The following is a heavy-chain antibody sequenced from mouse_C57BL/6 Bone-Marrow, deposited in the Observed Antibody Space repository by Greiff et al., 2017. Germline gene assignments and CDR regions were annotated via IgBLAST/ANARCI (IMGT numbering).Heavy chain of an antibody. CDR2: IYPRAGST. CDR1: GYTFTDHT. Sequence: VQLQQSDAELVKPGASVKISCKVSGYTFTDHTIHWMKQRPEKGLEWIGYIYPRAGSTKYNQKFKGKATLTVDKSSSTAYMQLSSLTSEDSAVYYCASSYYGYDDPVWGTGTTVTVSA. V-gene: IGHV1-78*01. CDR3: ASSYYGYDDPV. J-gene: IGHJ1*03. D-gene: IGHD2-2*01.